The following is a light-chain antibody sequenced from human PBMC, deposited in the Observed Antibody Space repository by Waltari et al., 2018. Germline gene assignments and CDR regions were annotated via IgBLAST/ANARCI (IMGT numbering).Light chain of an antibody. Sequence: SYEVTQPLSVSVALGQTARITGGGNNIVSKNVHWYLQKPGQAPVLLIYRDSNRPSGIPERFSGSNSGNTATLTISRAQAGDEADYYCQVWDSSTWVFGGGTKLTVL. CDR3: QVWDSSTWV. J-gene: IGLJ3*02. V-gene: IGLV3-9*01. CDR1: NIVSKN. CDR2: RDS.